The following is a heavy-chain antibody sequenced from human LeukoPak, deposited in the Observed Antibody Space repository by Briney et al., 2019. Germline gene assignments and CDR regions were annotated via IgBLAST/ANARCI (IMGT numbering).Heavy chain of an antibody. CDR2: ISGSSTNT. Sequence: PGGSLRLSCASSGFTFSDYYMSWIRQAPGKGLEWVSHISGSSTNTNYADSVKGRFTISRDNANNSLYLQMNSLTAEDTAVFYCARVGSRGYYFDYWGQGTLVSVSS. V-gene: IGHV3-11*06. D-gene: IGHD1-26*01. CDR3: ARVGSRGYYFDY. CDR1: GFTFSDYY. J-gene: IGHJ4*02.